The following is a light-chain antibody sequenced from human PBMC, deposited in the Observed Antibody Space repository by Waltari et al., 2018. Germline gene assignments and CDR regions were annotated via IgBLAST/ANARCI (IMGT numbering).Light chain of an antibody. CDR2: DAL. CDR1: QSVTSNS. J-gene: IGKJ4*01. CDR3: QQYSSSPVS. Sequence: EIVLTQSPATVYLSPGERATLSCGASQSVTSNSLAWYHQKPGLAPRLLIYDALTRATGIPDRFSGSGSGTDFTLTISRREPEDFAVYFCQQYSSSPVSFGGGTRVEI. V-gene: IGKV3D-20*01.